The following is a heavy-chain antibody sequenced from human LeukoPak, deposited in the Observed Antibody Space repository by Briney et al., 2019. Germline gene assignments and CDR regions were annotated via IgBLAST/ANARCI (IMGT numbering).Heavy chain of an antibody. Sequence: PGGSLRLSCAASGFSFSNYWMSWVRQAPGKGLEWVAAISYDGSNRYYADSVKGRFTISRDNSKNTLYLQMNSLRTEDTAVYFCVRLTAAGRRTDFDYWGQGTLVTVSS. J-gene: IGHJ4*02. D-gene: IGHD6-13*01. CDR3: VRLTAAGRRTDFDY. CDR2: ISYDGSNR. CDR1: GFSFSNYW. V-gene: IGHV3-30*03.